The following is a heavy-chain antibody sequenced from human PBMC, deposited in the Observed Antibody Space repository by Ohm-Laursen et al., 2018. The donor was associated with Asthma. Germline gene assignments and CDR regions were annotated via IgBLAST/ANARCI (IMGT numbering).Heavy chain of an antibody. CDR2: ISYDGSNK. CDR1: GFTFSSYG. CDR3: ARELADIVVVPAAGGHYYYGMDV. J-gene: IGHJ6*02. D-gene: IGHD2-2*01. V-gene: IGHV3-30*03. Sequence: SLRLSCAASGFTFSSYGMHWVRQAPGKGLEWVAVISYDGSNKYYADSVKGRFTISRDNSKNTLYLQMNSLRAEDTAVYYCARELADIVVVPAAGGHYYYGMDVWGQGTTVTVSS.